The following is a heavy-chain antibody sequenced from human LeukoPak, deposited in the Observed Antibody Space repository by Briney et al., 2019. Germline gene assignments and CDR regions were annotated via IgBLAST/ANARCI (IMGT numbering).Heavy chain of an antibody. CDR3: ARRSSWYPFDY. J-gene: IGHJ4*02. CDR2: INHSGST. D-gene: IGHD6-13*01. CDR1: GGSFSGYY. V-gene: IGHV4-34*01. Sequence: SETLSLTCAVYGGSFSGYYWSWIRQPPGKGLEWIGEINHSGSTNYNPSLKSRVTISVDTSKNQFSLKLSSVTAADTAVCYCARRSSWYPFDYWGQGTLVTASS.